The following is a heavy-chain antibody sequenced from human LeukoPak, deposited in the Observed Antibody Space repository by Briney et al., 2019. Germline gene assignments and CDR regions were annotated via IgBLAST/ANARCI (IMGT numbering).Heavy chain of an antibody. CDR1: GSSITSVSNY. D-gene: IGHD3-16*01. Sequence: PSQTLSLTCTISGSSITSVSNYWGWIRQPPWKGLEWFGDIYYTGSTYYSPSLRSRVTMSVHTSENQFSLRLNSVTAVDTAVYYCARRWGNIVGVTYEYWGQGTLVTVSS. V-gene: IGHV4-39*01. J-gene: IGHJ4*02. CDR3: ARRWGNIVGVTYEY. CDR2: IYYTGST.